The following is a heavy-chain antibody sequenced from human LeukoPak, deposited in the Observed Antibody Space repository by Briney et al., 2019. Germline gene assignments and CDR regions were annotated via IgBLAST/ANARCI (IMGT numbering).Heavy chain of an antibody. J-gene: IGHJ3*02. Sequence: SETLSLTCTVSGGSISAYYWSWIRQPPGKGLEWIGIIHSSGSTNYNPSLKSRVTVSIDTSKNQFYLKLSSVTAADTAVYYCARQRGYWSGDFDIWGQGTMVTVSS. CDR1: GGSISAYY. D-gene: IGHD2-15*01. CDR3: ARQRGYWSGDFDI. V-gene: IGHV4-59*01. CDR2: IHSSGST.